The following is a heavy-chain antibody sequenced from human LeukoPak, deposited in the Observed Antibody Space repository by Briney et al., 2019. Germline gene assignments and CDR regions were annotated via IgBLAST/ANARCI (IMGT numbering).Heavy chain of an antibody. CDR1: GGSISSSSYY. J-gene: IGHJ4*02. V-gene: IGHV4-61*01. D-gene: IGHD6-19*01. Sequence: PSETLSLTCTVSGGSISSSSYYWSWIRQPPGKGLEWIGYIYYSGSTRYNPSLKSRVTISVDTSKNQFSLKLTSVTAADTAVYYCARGGQWLAQNYFDYWGQGTLVTVSS. CDR3: ARGGQWLAQNYFDY. CDR2: IYYSGST.